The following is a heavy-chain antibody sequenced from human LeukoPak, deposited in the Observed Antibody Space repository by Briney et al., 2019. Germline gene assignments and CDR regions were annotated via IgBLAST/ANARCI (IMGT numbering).Heavy chain of an antibody. Sequence: SETLSLTCTVSGGSISRYYWSWIRQPAGKGLEWIGRIYTSGSTNYNPSLKSRVTMSVDTSKNQFSLKLSSVTAADTAVYYCARDGRGDLVVITDAFDIWGQGTMVTVSS. CDR3: ARDGRGDLVVITDAFDI. CDR1: GGSISRYY. CDR2: IYTSGST. J-gene: IGHJ3*02. D-gene: IGHD3-22*01. V-gene: IGHV4-4*07.